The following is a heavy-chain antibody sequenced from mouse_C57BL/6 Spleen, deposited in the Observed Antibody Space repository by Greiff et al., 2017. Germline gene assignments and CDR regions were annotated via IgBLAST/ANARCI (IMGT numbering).Heavy chain of an antibody. Sequence: VQLQQPGAELVRPGTSVKLSCKASGYTFTSYWMHWVKQRPGQGLEWIGVIDPSDSYTNYNQKFKGKATLTVDTSSSTAYMQLSSLTSEYSAVYYCARPHYYGSSYEDWYFDVWGTGTTVTVSS. CDR3: ARPHYYGSSYEDWYFDV. D-gene: IGHD1-1*01. CDR2: IDPSDSYT. V-gene: IGHV1-59*01. CDR1: GYTFTSYW. J-gene: IGHJ1*03.